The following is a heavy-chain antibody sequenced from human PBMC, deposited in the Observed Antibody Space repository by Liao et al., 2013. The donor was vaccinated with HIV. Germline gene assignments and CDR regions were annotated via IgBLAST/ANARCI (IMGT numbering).Heavy chain of an antibody. D-gene: IGHD2-2*02. J-gene: IGHJ4*02. CDR1: GGSIGRSTYY. CDR3: ARFSYTNAWYFDY. V-gene: IGHV4-39*07. CDR2: LFDSGAT. Sequence: QVQLQQWGAGLLKPSETLSLTCAVYGGSIGRSTYYWGWIRQPPGNGLEWIGSLFDSGATYYNPSLKSRVAMSADTSEKKLSLKLNSVTAADTAVYFCARFSYTNAWYFDYWGQGILVTVSS.